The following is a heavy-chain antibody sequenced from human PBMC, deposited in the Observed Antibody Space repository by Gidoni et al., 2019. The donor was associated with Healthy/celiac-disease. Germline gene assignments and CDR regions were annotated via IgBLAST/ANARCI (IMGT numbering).Heavy chain of an antibody. D-gene: IGHD3-9*01. Sequence: EVQLLESGGGLVQPGGSLRLSCAASGFTFSSYAMSWVRQAPGKGLEWVSAISGSGGSTYYADSVKGRFTISRDNSKNTLYLQMNSLRAEDTAVYYCAKGGFFYDILTGYYNDPFDYWGQGTLVTVSS. J-gene: IGHJ4*02. CDR1: GFTFSSYA. CDR2: ISGSGGST. CDR3: AKGGFFYDILTGYYNDPFDY. V-gene: IGHV3-23*01.